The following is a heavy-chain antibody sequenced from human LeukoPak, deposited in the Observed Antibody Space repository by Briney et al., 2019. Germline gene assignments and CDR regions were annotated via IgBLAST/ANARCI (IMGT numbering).Heavy chain of an antibody. Sequence: PGGSLRLSCAASGFTFSRYGMHWVRQAPGKGLEWVANIKDDGSEKYYVDSVKGRFTISRDNAKNSMSLQMNSLRDEDTAAYYCARDDSRYSGSPDYWGQGTLVTVSS. CDR1: GFTFSRYG. CDR2: IKDDGSEK. CDR3: ARDDSRYSGSPDY. V-gene: IGHV3-7*01. J-gene: IGHJ4*02. D-gene: IGHD1-26*01.